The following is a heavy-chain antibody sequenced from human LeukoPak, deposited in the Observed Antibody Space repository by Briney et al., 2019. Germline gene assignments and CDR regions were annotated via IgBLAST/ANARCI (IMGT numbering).Heavy chain of an antibody. D-gene: IGHD1-26*01. J-gene: IGHJ4*02. Sequence: KPGGSLRLSCAASGFSFSRNYMSWVRQTPGKALEWISYIPTSGISVQYADSVRGRFTASRDDAKNSLHLQMDGLRVEDTAVYYCTRAVGLGPGAHFDQWGQGALVIVSS. V-gene: IGHV3-11*01. CDR3: TRAVGLGPGAHFDQ. CDR1: GFSFSRNY. CDR2: IPTSGISV.